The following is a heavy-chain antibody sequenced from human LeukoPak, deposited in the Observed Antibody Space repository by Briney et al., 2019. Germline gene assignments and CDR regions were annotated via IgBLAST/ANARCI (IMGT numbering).Heavy chain of an antibody. J-gene: IGHJ4*02. CDR1: GFASSSYW. CDR3: ARALKAQWLSFDY. CDR2: IKQDGSQK. V-gene: IGHV3-7*01. Sequence: GGSLRPSCAASGFASSSYWMNWVRQAPGKGLEWVANIKQDGSQKYYVDSVKGRFIISRDNAKNSLYLQMNSLRAEDTAVYYCARALKAQWLSFDYWGQGTLVTVSS. D-gene: IGHD6-19*01.